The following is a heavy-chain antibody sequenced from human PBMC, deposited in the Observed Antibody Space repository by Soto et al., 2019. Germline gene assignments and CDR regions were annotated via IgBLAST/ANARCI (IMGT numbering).Heavy chain of an antibody. CDR3: AKDRGTMIVVVSYGMDV. CDR2: ISYDGSNK. CDR1: GFTFSSYG. V-gene: IGHV3-30*18. J-gene: IGHJ6*02. Sequence: PGGSLRLSCAASGFTFSSYGMHWVRQAPGKGLEWVAVISYDGSNKYYADSVKGRFTISRDNSKNTLYLQMNSLRAEDTAVYYCAKDRGTMIVVVSYGMDVWGQGTTVTVSS. D-gene: IGHD3-22*01.